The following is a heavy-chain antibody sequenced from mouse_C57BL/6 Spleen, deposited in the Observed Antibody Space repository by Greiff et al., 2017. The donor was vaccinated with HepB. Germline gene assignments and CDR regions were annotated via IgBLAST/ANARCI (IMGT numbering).Heavy chain of an antibody. Sequence: EASGVDFSRYWMSWVRRAPGKGLEWIGEINPDSSTINYAPSLKDKFIISRDNAKNTLYLQMSKVRSEDTALYYCARENLTTVVDWYFDVWGTGTTVTVSS. CDR3: ARENLTTVVDWYFDV. CDR1: GVDFSRYW. D-gene: IGHD1-1*01. CDR2: INPDSSTI. J-gene: IGHJ1*03. V-gene: IGHV4-1*01.